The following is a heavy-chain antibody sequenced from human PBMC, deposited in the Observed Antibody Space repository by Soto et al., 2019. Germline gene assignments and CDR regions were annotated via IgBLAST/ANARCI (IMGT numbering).Heavy chain of an antibody. CDR2: IYYSGST. CDR3: ARGVLFFDY. Sequence: SETLSLTCTVSGGSISSYYWSWIRQPPGKGLEWIGYIYYSGSTNYNPSLKSRVTISVDTSKNQFSLKRSSVTAADTAVYYCARGVLFFDYWGQGTLVTVSS. J-gene: IGHJ4*02. V-gene: IGHV4-59*01. CDR1: GGSISSYY.